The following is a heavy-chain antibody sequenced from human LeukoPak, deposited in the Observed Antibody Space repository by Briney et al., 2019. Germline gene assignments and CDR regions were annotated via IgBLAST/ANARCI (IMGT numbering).Heavy chain of an antibody. D-gene: IGHD1-26*01. J-gene: IGHJ4*02. Sequence: GGSLRLSCAASGFTFSSYGMHWVRQAPGKGLEWVAFIRYDGSNKYYADSVKGRFTISRDNSKNTLYQQMDSLRAGDTAVYYCAKAFTKSGSYWDYFDFWGLGTLVTVSS. CDR1: GFTFSSYG. CDR2: IRYDGSNK. V-gene: IGHV3-30*02. CDR3: AKAFTKSGSYWDYFDF.